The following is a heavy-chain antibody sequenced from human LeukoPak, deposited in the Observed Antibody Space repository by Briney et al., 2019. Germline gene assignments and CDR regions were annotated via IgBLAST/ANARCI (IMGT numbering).Heavy chain of an antibody. D-gene: IGHD3-9*01. CDR2: SYHSGST. Sequence: SETLSLTCAVSGYSISSGYYWGWIRQPPGKGLEWIGSSYHSGSTYYNPSLKSRVTISVDTSKNQFSLQLSSVTAAGTAVYYCARSVLRYFDWSMGGSYFDYWGQGTLVTVSS. CDR3: ARSVLRYFDWSMGGSYFDY. V-gene: IGHV4-38-2*01. CDR1: GYSISSGYY. J-gene: IGHJ4*02.